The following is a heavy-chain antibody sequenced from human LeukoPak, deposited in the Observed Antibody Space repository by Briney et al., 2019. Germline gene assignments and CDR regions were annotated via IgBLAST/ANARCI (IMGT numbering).Heavy chain of an antibody. Sequence: PGGSLRLSCAASGFSAGGYWMSWVRQAPGKGLEWVAIIKYDGSAKRYVDSVKGRFTISRDNVQNSLYFELNSLRSDDTAVYYCVRVQQSVVHFYFDSWGQGTLVTVSS. V-gene: IGHV3-7*01. CDR1: GFSAGGYW. CDR2: IKYDGSAK. CDR3: VRVQQSVVHFYFDS. D-gene: IGHD2-2*01. J-gene: IGHJ4*02.